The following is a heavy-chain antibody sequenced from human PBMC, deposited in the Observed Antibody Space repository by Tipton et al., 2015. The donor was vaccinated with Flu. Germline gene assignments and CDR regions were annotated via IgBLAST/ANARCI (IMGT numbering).Heavy chain of an antibody. CDR3: ARDKSGWYGDAFDI. J-gene: IGHJ3*02. Sequence: SLRLSCAASGFTFSSYSMNWVRQAPGKGLERVSYISSSSSTIYYADSVKGRFTISRDNAKNSLYLQMNSLRAEDTAVYYCARDKSGWYGDAFDIWGQGTMVTVSS. CDR2: ISSSSSTI. CDR1: GFTFSSYS. D-gene: IGHD6-19*01. V-gene: IGHV3-48*01.